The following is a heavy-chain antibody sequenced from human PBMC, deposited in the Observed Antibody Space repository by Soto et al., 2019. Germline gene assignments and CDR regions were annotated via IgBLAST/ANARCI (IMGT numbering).Heavy chain of an antibody. CDR1: GYDFSAYW. CDR2: IYPGDSDV. D-gene: IGHD3-10*01. CDR3: ARTDYGSGTLDS. Sequence: DVQRVQSGAEVKKPGESLRISCNGSGYDFSAYWINWVRQMPGKGLVWMGTIYPGDSDVRYSPSFQGQVTISVDKSISIVYLQRSSLKAADTAILYCARTDYGSGTLDSWGQGTLVTVSS. J-gene: IGHJ4*02. V-gene: IGHV5-51*03.